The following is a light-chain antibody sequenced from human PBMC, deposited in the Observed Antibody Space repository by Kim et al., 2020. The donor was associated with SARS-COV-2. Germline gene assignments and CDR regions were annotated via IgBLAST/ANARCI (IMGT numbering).Light chain of an antibody. CDR3: QQDSSTLPH. V-gene: IGKV4-1*01. CDR1: QSVLYSSNNKNY. J-gene: IGKJ2*01. Sequence: DVVMTQSPDSLAVSLGESATINCKSSQSVLYSSNNKNYLAWYQQKPGQPPKLLIYWASTRESGVPDRFSGSGSGTDFTLTISSLQAEDVAVYNCQQDSSTLPHFGLGTKLEI. CDR2: WAS.